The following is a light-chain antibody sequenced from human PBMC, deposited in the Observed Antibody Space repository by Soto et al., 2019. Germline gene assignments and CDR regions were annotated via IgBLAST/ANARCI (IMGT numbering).Light chain of an antibody. Sequence: EIVITQSQATLSVSPGERASLSCRASQSVSSNLAWYQQKPGQAPRLLIYGASTRASGLPARFSGSGSGTEFTLTISSLQSEDFAVYYCQQYNNWPPWTFGQGTKVDI. CDR3: QQYNNWPPWT. J-gene: IGKJ1*01. V-gene: IGKV3-15*01. CDR2: GAS. CDR1: QSVSSN.